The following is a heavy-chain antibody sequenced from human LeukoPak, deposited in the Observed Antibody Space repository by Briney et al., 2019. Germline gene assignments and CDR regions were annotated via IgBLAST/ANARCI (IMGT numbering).Heavy chain of an antibody. CDR3: AKDLHRITIFGVVGGPFDY. Sequence: GGSLRLSCAASGFTFDDYAMHWVRQAPGKGLEWVSGISWNSGSIGYADSVKGRFTISRDNAKNSLYLQMNSLRAEDTALYYCAKDLHRITIFGVVGGPFDYWGQGTLVTVSS. D-gene: IGHD3-3*01. J-gene: IGHJ4*02. CDR2: ISWNSGSI. V-gene: IGHV3-9*01. CDR1: GFTFDDYA.